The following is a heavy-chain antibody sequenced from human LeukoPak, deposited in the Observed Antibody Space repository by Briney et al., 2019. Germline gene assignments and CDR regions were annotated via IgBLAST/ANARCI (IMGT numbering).Heavy chain of an antibody. V-gene: IGHV1-2*06. CDR1: GYTFTDYY. J-gene: IGHJ3*02. D-gene: IGHD3-22*01. CDR2: INPNSGGT. CDR3: ASGFMGYDRSGYYDDAFDI. Sequence: ASVKVSCKASGYTFTDYYIHWVRQAPGQGLEWMGRINPNSGGTNYAQKFQGRVAMTRDTSISTAYMELSRLRSDDTAVYFCASGFMGYDRSGYYDDAFDIWGQGTMVTVSS.